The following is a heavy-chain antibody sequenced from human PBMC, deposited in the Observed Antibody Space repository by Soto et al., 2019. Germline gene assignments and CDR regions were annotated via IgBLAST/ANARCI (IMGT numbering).Heavy chain of an antibody. CDR1: GFTFSSYG. J-gene: IGHJ4*02. V-gene: IGHV3-33*01. CDR2: IWYDGSNK. CDR3: AREENYYDSSGYPLVDY. D-gene: IGHD3-22*01. Sequence: PGGSLRLSCAASGFTFSSYGMHWVRQAPGKGLEWVAVIWYDGSNKYYADSVKGRFTISRDNSKNTLYLQMNSLRAEDTAVYYCAREENYYDSSGYPLVDYWGQGTLVTVSS.